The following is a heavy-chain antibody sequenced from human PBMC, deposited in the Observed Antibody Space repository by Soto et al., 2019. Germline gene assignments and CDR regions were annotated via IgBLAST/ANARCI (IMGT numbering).Heavy chain of an antibody. CDR3: VKEVGGGYYDSSGYYSPYGMDV. V-gene: IGHV3-64D*08. D-gene: IGHD3-22*01. CDR2: ISSNGGST. CDR1: GFTFSSYA. Sequence: PGGSLRLSCSASGFTFSSYAMHWVRQAPGKGLEYVSAISSNGGSTYYADSVKGRFTISRDNSKNTLYLQMSSLRAEDTAVYYCVKEVGGGYYDSSGYYSPYGMDVWGQGTTVTVSS. J-gene: IGHJ6*02.